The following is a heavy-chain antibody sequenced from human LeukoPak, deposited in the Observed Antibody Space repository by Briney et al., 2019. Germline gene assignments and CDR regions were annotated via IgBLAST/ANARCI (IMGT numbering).Heavy chain of an antibody. V-gene: IGHV3-48*01. CDR3: ASPLRGYYYGSGSYWWGIDY. CDR1: GFTFSSYS. J-gene: IGHJ4*02. D-gene: IGHD3-10*01. Sequence: PGGSLRLSCTASGFTFSSYSMNWVRQAPGKGLEWISYIRSSSETVFYAASVKGRFTISRDNSKNTLFLQMNSLRAEDTAVYYCASPLRGYYYGSGSYWWGIDYWGQGTLVTVSS. CDR2: IRSSSETV.